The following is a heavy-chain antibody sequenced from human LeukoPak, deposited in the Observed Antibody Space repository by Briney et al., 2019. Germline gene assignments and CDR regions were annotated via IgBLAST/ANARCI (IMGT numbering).Heavy chain of an antibody. V-gene: IGHV4-30-4*08. CDR1: GGSISSGDYY. D-gene: IGHD3-10*01. CDR2: IYYSGST. CDR3: ARGGGGLLWTPFDY. J-gene: IGHJ4*02. Sequence: SETLSLTCTVSGGSISSGDYYWSWIRQPPGKGLEWIGYIYYSGSTYYNPSLKSRVTISVDTSKNQFSLKLSSVAAADTAVYYCARGGGGLLWTPFDYWGQGTLVTVSS.